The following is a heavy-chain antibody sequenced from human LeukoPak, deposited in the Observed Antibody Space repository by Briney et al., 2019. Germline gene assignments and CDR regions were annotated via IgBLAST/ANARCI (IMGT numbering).Heavy chain of an antibody. CDR3: ARHPSSWIDSMDV. V-gene: IGHV6-1*01. CDR2: AYYTSKWIT. J-gene: IGHJ6*02. CDR1: GDSVSSDTTA. D-gene: IGHD2-2*03. Sequence: SQTLSLTCAISGDSVSSDTTAWNWIRQSPSRGLEWLGRAYYTSKWITNYAVSVRSRITVNPNTSNNQFSLQLNSVTPEDTAVYYCARHPSSWIDSMDVWGQGTTVTVSS.